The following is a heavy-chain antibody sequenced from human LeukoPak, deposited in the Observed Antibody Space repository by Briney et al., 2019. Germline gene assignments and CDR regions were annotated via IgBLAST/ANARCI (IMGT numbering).Heavy chain of an antibody. CDR3: AKPRSVWDRGYDYHWFDP. J-gene: IGHJ5*02. CDR2: TSARGGST. V-gene: IGHV3-23*01. CDR1: GFIFSSYG. D-gene: IGHD5-12*01. Sequence: GGSLRLSCAASGFIFSSYGMSWVRQAPGKGTEWVSSTSARGGSTYYADSVTGRSCLSRDKSKNTLYLQVNSLRAADTAVYYCAKPRSVWDRGYDYHWFDPLGQGTLGTVSS.